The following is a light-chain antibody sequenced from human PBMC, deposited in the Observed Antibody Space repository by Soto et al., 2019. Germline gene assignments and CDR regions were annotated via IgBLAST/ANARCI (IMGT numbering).Light chain of an antibody. CDR1: SIGSKS. Sequence: SYELTQPPSVSVAPGETARITCGGNSIGSKSVHWYQQRPGQAPVVVIYYDSDRPSGIPERFSGSNSGDTATLTISRVEAGDEVDYYCQVGDSSSDLAVFGGGTNLTVL. J-gene: IGLJ2*01. V-gene: IGLV3-21*04. CDR3: QVGDSSSDLAV. CDR2: YDS.